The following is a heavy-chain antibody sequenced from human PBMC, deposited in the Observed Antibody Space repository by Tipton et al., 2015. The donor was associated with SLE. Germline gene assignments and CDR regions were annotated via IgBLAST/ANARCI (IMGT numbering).Heavy chain of an antibody. CDR2: IYYSGST. CDR3: ARVGGGIFVGMDV. J-gene: IGHJ6*02. D-gene: IGHD3-3*01. Sequence: TLSLTCTVSGGSISSSSYYWGWIRQPPGKGLEWIGSIYYSGSTYYNPSLKSRVTISVDTSKNQFSLKLSSVTAADTAVYYCARVGGGIFVGMDVWGQGTTVTVSS. V-gene: IGHV4-39*07. CDR1: GGSISSSSYY.